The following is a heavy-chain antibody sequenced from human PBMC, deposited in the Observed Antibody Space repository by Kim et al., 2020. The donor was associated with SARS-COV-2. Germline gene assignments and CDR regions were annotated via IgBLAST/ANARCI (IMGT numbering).Heavy chain of an antibody. J-gene: IGHJ6*02. CDR1: GFTFDDYA. V-gene: IGHV3-9*01. Sequence: GGSLRLSCAASGFTFDDYAMHWVRQAPGKGLEWVSGISWNSGSIGYADSVKGRFTISRDNAKNSLYLQMNSLRAEDTALYYCAKDLVLDYGSGSYDYGMDVWGQGTTVTVSS. CDR3: AKDLVLDYGSGSYDYGMDV. D-gene: IGHD3-10*01. CDR2: ISWNSGSI.